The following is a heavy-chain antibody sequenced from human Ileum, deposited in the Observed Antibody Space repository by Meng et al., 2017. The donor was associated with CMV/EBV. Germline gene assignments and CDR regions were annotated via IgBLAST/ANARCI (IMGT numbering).Heavy chain of an antibody. Sequence: QIPWKESCPTLVKPPQTLTLPCTFSRFSLSPTGVGVGWIRQPPGKALEWLALIYWDDDKRYSPSLKSRLTITKDPSKNQVVLTMTNMDPVDTATYYCARNYYDSGPFQYWGQGTLVTVSS. J-gene: IGHJ4*01. V-gene: IGHV2-5*02. D-gene: IGHD3-22*01. CDR3: ARNYYDSGPFQY. CDR2: IYWDDDK. CDR1: RFSLSPTGVG.